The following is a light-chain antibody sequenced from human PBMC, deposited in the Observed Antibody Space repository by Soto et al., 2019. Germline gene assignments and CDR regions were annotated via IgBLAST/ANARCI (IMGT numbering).Light chain of an antibody. CDR3: CSRL. CDR2: EVA. V-gene: IGLV2-23*02. Sequence: QSALTQPASVSGSPGQSITISCTGTSTDPATYDLVSWYQQHPGKAPQLIIYEVAKRPSGVSARFSGSQSGDTASLTISGIQAADEAYYYCCSRLFGGGTKLTVL. J-gene: IGLJ2*01. CDR1: STDPATYDL.